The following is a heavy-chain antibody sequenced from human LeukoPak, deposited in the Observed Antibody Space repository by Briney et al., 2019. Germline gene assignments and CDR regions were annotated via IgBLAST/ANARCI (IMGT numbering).Heavy chain of an antibody. CDR1: GFTFSSYA. CDR3: ARDRKGRTYGDPYWFFDL. CDR2: ISSTSTYI. Sequence: GGSLRLSCAASGFTFSSYAMNWVRQAPGKGLEWVSSISSTSTYIYYADSVKGRLTISRDNAKNSLYLQMNSLRAEDTAIYYCARDRKGRTYGDPYWFFDLWGRGTLVTVSS. J-gene: IGHJ2*01. V-gene: IGHV3-21*01. D-gene: IGHD4-17*01.